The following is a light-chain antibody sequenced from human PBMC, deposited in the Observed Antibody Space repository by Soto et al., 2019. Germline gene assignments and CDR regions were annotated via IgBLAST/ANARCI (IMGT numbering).Light chain of an antibody. V-gene: IGKV3-11*01. CDR2: DAS. J-gene: IGKJ5*01. CDR3: QQRSNWPIN. Sequence: EVVMTQSPATLSVSPGNTVTLSCRANRTITSNLAWYQQKPGQAPRLLIYDASNRATGIPARFSGSGSGTDFTLTISSLEPEDFAVYYCQQRSNWPINFGQGTRLEIK. CDR1: RTITSN.